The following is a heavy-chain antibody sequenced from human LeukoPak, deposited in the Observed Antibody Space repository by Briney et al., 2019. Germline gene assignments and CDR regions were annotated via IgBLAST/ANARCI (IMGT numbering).Heavy chain of an antibody. V-gene: IGHV4-39*01. Sequence: SETLSLTCTVSGGSISSSSYYWGWIRQPPGKGLEWIGEINHSGSTNYNPSLRSRVTVSLDTSKNEFSLILTSVTAADTAEYYCARHLYYSASAFWYIDLWGRGTLVIVSP. CDR3: ARHLYYSASAFWYIDL. J-gene: IGHJ2*01. CDR2: INHSGST. D-gene: IGHD3-10*01. CDR1: GGSISSSSYY.